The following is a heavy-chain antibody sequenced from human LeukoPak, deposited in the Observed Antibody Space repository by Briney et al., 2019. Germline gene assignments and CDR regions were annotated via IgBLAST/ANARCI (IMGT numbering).Heavy chain of an antibody. D-gene: IGHD7-27*01. Sequence: GGSLRLSCAASGFTFSGHNMNWVRQAPGKGLEWISFVSISSGTIYYADSVNGRFRISRDNAKSSLDLEMNSLRAEDTAVYYCARDPELGDAFDIWGQGTMVTVSS. V-gene: IGHV3-48*04. CDR2: VSISSGTI. CDR1: GFTFSGHN. J-gene: IGHJ3*02. CDR3: ARDPELGDAFDI.